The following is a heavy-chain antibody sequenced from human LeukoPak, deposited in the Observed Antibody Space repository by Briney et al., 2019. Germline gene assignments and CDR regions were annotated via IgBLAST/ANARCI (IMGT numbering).Heavy chain of an antibody. D-gene: IGHD2-21*02. CDR3: ARPRIARPSHCCFDY. CDR2: IIPIFGTA. CDR1: GGTFSSYA. Sequence: SVKVSCKASGGTFSSYAISWVRQAPGQGLEWMGRIIPIFGTANYAQKFQGRVTITTDESTSTAYMELSRLRSEDTAVYYCARPRIARPSHCCFDYWGQGTLVTVSS. J-gene: IGHJ4*02. V-gene: IGHV1-69*05.